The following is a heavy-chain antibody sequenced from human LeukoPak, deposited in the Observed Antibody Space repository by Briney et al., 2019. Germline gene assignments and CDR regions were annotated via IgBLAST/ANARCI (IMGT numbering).Heavy chain of an antibody. Sequence: GGSLRLSCAASGFTFSSYGIHWVRQAPGKGLGWVAVISSDGRITYYADSVKGRFSISRDNSKSTLYLQMNSLRAEDTAVYYCASSSRGSYFSTYFDYWGQGTLVTVSS. CDR2: ISSDGRIT. D-gene: IGHD1-26*01. V-gene: IGHV3-33*08. CDR3: ASSSRGSYFSTYFDY. J-gene: IGHJ4*02. CDR1: GFTFSSYG.